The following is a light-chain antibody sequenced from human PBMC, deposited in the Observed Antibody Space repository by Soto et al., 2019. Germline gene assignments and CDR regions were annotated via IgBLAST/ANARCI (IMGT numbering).Light chain of an antibody. V-gene: IGLV2-18*02. J-gene: IGLJ1*01. Sequence: QSVRTQPPSVSGSPGQSVTISCTGTSSDVGSYNGVSWYQQPPGTAPRLIIYEGSTRPSGVPDRFSGSKSGNTASLTISGLQAEDEADYYCNSYTLSGTYVFGTGTKVTVL. CDR1: SSDVGSYNG. CDR3: NSYTLSGTYV. CDR2: EGS.